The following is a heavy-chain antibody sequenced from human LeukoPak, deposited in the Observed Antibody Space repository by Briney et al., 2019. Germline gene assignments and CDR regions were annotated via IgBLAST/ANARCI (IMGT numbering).Heavy chain of an antibody. V-gene: IGHV3-38-3*01. J-gene: IGHJ3*02. D-gene: IGHD5-24*01. Sequence: GGSLRLSCAASGFTFSSYSMNWVRQAPGKGLEWVSSISGGSTYYADSRKGRFTISRDNSKNTLHLQMNSLRAEDTAVYYCARALKGPTSKRGSAFDIWGQGTMVTVSS. CDR3: ARALKGPTSKRGSAFDI. CDR2: ISGGST. CDR1: GFTFSSYS.